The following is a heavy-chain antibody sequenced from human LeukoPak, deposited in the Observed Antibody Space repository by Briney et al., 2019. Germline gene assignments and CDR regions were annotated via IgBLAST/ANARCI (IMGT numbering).Heavy chain of an antibody. CDR2: IYPGDSDT. CDR3: ARHAYYYGSGSYRDY. V-gene: IGHV5-51*01. CDR1: GYSFTSYW. D-gene: IGHD3-10*01. Sequence: PGGSLRLSCKGSGYSFTSYWIGWVRQMPGKGLEWMGIIYPGDSDTRSSPSFHGQVTISADKSISTAYLQWSSLKASDTAMYYCARHAYYYGSGSYRDYWGQGTLVTVSS. J-gene: IGHJ4*02.